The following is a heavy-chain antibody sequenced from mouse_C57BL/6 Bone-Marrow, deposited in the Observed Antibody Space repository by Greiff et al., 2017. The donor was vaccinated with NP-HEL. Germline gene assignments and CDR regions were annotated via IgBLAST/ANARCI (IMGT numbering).Heavy chain of an antibody. CDR3: ASYYGSSYEGAMDY. Sequence: QVQLQQPGAELVKPGASVKLSCKASGYTFTSYWMHWVKQRPGRGLEWIGRIDPNSGGTKYNEKFKSKATLTVDKPSSTAYMQLSSLTSEDSAVYYCASYYGSSYEGAMDYWGQGTSVTVSS. D-gene: IGHD1-1*01. CDR2: IDPNSGGT. V-gene: IGHV1-72*01. CDR1: GYTFTSYW. J-gene: IGHJ4*01.